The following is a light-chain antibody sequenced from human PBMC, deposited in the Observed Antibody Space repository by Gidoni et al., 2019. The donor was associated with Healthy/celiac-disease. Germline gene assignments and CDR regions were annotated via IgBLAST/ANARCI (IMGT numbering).Light chain of an antibody. CDR1: QSISSY. CDR2: AAS. CDR3: QQSYSTPQMYT. V-gene: IGKV1-39*01. J-gene: IGKJ2*01. Sequence: DIQMTQSPSSLSASVGDRVTITCRASQSISSYLNWYQQKPGKAPKLLIYAASSLQSGVPSRFSGSGSGTDFTLTISSLQPEDFATYYCQQSYSTPQMYTFXQXTKLEIK.